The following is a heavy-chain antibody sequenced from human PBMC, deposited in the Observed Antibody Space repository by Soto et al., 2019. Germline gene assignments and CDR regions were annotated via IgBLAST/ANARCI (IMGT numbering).Heavy chain of an antibody. V-gene: IGHV1-2*02. J-gene: IGHJ4*02. CDR3: AVTITLSDTFDY. CDR1: GYTFTSYG. Sequence: ASVKVSCKASGYTFTSYGISWVRQAPGQGLEWMGWINPNTVGTNYEQKFQGRVTMTRDTSISTAYMELSRLRFDDTAVYYCAVTITLSDTFDYWGQGTLVTV. D-gene: IGHD4-4*01. CDR2: INPNTVGT.